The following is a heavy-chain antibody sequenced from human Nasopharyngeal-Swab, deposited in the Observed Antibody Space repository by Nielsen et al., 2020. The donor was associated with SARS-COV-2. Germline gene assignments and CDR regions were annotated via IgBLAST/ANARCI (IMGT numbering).Heavy chain of an antibody. CDR3: AKATNARYDFWSGSFDY. CDR2: ISWDGLTI. CDR1: GFTFSSYA. D-gene: IGHD3-3*01. J-gene: IGHJ4*02. Sequence: SLKISCAASGFTFSSYAMTWARQAPGKGLEWVSGISWDGLTIGYADSVKGRFTISRDNAKNSLYLQMNSLRVEDMAFYYCAKATNARYDFWSGSFDYWGQGTLVTVSS. V-gene: IGHV3-9*03.